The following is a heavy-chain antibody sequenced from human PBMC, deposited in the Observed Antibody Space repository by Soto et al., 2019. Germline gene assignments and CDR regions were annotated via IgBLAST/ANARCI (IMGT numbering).Heavy chain of an antibody. V-gene: IGHV5-10-1*01. Sequence: ERSVQISCKGSGYSCTSNWITWVRQMPGKGLEWMGTIDTRDSSTKYSPSFQGHVTISVDQSMRTSTLPRSSMKVSESGKYYCARQLSSRQPSQLLLNWGPG. D-gene: IGHD1-1*01. J-gene: IGHJ3*01. CDR2: IDTRDSST. CDR1: GYSCTSNW. CDR3: ARQLSSRQPSQLLLN.